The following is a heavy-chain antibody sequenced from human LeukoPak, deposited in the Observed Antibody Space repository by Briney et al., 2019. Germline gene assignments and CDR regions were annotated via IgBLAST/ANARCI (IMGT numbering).Heavy chain of an antibody. CDR2: IDPKNSDT. Sequence: GESLKISCKGSGHSFISYWISWVRQMPGEGLEWMGRIDPKNSDTVYSPSFQGHVTISADRSIDTAYLQWSGLRASDTSMYYCARHALGGSGWYYFDYWGLGTLVTVSS. D-gene: IGHD6-19*01. CDR3: ARHALGGSGWYYFDY. J-gene: IGHJ4*02. V-gene: IGHV5-10-1*01. CDR1: GHSFISYW.